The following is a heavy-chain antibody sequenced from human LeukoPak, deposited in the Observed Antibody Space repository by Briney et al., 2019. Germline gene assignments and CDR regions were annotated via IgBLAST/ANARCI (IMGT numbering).Heavy chain of an antibody. CDR2: IYSSGST. V-gene: IGHV4-4*07. D-gene: IGHD4-17*01. Sequence: PSETLSLTCTVSGASISSYYWTWIRQPAGKGPEWIGRIYSSGSTNYNPSLKSRVTMSVDTSKHQFSLKLSSVTAADTAVYYCARLNYGDSFDYWGQGTLVTVSS. CDR3: ARLNYGDSFDY. J-gene: IGHJ4*02. CDR1: GASISSYY.